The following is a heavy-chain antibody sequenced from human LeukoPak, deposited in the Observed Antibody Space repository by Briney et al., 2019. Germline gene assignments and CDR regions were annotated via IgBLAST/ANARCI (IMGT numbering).Heavy chain of an antibody. Sequence: GRSLRLSCAASGFIFDDFAMHWVREAPGKGLEWVSGISWDSDSIDYADSVKGRFTISRDNAKNSLYLQMNSLRAEDMALYYCAKGGGGRLIYYYYMDVWGKGTTVTVSS. CDR3: AKGGGGRLIYYYYMDV. V-gene: IGHV3-9*03. CDR1: GFIFDDFA. CDR2: ISWDSDSI. J-gene: IGHJ6*03. D-gene: IGHD3-16*01.